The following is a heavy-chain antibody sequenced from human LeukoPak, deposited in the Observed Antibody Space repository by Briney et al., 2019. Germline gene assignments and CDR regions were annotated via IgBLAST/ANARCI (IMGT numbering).Heavy chain of an antibody. CDR2: IYYSGST. J-gene: IGHJ5*02. CDR3: ARAVGIVGATTRFDP. CDR1: GGSISSYY. D-gene: IGHD1-26*01. Sequence: SETLSLTCTVSGGSISSYYWSWIRQPPGKGLEWIGYIYYSGSTNYNPSLKSRVTISVDTSKNQFSLKLSSVTAADTAVYYCARAVGIVGATTRFDPWGQGTLVTVSS. V-gene: IGHV4-59*01.